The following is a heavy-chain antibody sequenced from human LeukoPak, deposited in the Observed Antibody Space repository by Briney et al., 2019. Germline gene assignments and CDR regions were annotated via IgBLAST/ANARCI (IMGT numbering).Heavy chain of an antibody. D-gene: IGHD1-26*01. CDR2: ISSSGSTI. CDR1: GFTFSSYE. J-gene: IGHJ4*02. V-gene: IGHV3-48*03. CDR3: ARTGSYAFDY. Sequence: PGGSLRLSCAASGFTFSSYERNWVRQAPGKGLEWVSYISSSGSTIYYADSVKGRFTISRDNAKNSLYLQMNSLRAEDTAVYYCARTGSYAFDYWGQGTLVTVSS.